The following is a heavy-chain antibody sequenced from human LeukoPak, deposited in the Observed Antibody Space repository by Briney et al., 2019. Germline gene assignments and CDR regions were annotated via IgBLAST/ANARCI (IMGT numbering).Heavy chain of an antibody. CDR3: ARRMATIRAFDI. Sequence: SETLSLTCTDSGGSISSYYWSWIRQPAGKGLEWIGRIYTSGSTNYNPSLKSRVTMSVDTSKNQFSLKLSSVTAADTAVYYCARRMATIRAFDIWGQGTMVTVSS. J-gene: IGHJ3*02. CDR1: GGSISSYY. CDR2: IYTSGST. D-gene: IGHD5-24*01. V-gene: IGHV4-4*07.